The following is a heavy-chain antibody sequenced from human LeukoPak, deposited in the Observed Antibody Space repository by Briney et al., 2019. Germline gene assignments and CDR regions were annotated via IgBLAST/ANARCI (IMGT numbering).Heavy chain of an antibody. CDR3: ARGMVRGVIPYYYGMDV. J-gene: IGHJ6*02. CDR1: GFTFSSYS. CDR2: ISSSSTI. D-gene: IGHD3-10*01. Sequence: GGSLRLSCAASGFTFSSYSMNWVRQAPGKGLEWVSYISSSSTIYYADSVKGRFTISRDNAKNSLYLQMNSLGAEDTAVYYCARGMVRGVIPYYYGMDVWGQGTMVTVS. V-gene: IGHV3-48*04.